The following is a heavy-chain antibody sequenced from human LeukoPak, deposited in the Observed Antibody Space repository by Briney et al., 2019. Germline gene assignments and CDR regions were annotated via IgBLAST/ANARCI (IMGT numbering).Heavy chain of an antibody. CDR3: ARSLSYYGSGSYPY. V-gene: IGHV4-39*07. D-gene: IGHD3-10*01. J-gene: IGHJ4*02. Sequence: SETLSLTCTVSGGSISSSSYYWGWFPKPPGRGLGGIGSIYYSGSTYYNPPLKSRVTISVDTSKNQFSLKLSSVTAADTAVYYCARSLSYYGSGSYPYWGQGTLVTVSS. CDR1: GGSISSSSYY. CDR2: IYYSGST.